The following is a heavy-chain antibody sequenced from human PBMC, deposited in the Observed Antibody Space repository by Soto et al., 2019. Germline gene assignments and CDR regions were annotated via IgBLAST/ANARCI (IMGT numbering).Heavy chain of an antibody. V-gene: IGHV3-30-3*01. J-gene: IGHJ4*02. CDR3: ARDPWSGEKREVVPAAIDGWGNTAMGMGVDY. CDR2: ISYDGSNK. CDR1: GFTFSSYA. Sequence: QVQLVESGGGVVQPGRSLRLSCAASGFTFSSYAMHWVRQAPGKGLEWVAVISYDGSNKYYADSVKGRFTISRDNSKNTLYLQMNSLRAEDTAVYYCARDPWSGEKREVVPAAIDGWGNTAMGMGVDYWGQGTLVTVSS. D-gene: IGHD2-2*02.